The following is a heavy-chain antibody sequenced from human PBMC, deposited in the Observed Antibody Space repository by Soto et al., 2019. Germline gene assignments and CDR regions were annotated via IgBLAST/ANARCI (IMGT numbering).Heavy chain of an antibody. J-gene: IGHJ5*02. CDR1: GYTFTSYG. CDR3: AGVALVVSGWFDP. D-gene: IGHD2-15*01. V-gene: IGHV1-18*01. CDR2: ISAYNGNT. Sequence: QVQLVQSGAEVKKPGASVKVSCKASGYTFTSYGISWVRQAPGQGLEWMGWISAYNGNTNYAQKLQGRVTMTTDTSASTAARELRSLRSDDTAVYYWAGVALVVSGWFDPWGQGTLVTVSS.